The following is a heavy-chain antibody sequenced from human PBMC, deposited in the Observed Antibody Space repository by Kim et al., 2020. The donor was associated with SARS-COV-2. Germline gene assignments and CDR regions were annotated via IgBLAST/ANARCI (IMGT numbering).Heavy chain of an antibody. CDR3: ARDAGAQLVFGY. J-gene: IGHJ4*02. Sequence: YYAESVRGRVISSRDNLRNNLYLQMNSMRAEDTGVYYCARDAGAQLVFGYWGQGTLVTVSS. V-gene: IGHV3-66*01. D-gene: IGHD6-6*01.